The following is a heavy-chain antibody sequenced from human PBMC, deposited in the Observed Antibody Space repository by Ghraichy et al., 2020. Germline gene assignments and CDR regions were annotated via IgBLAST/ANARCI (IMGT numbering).Heavy chain of an antibody. J-gene: IGHJ6*02. CDR1: GGSISSYY. Sequence: SETLSLTCTVSGGSISSYYWSWIRQPPGKGLEWIGYIYYSGSTNYNPSLKSRVTISVDTSKNQFSLKLSSVTAADTAVYYCARDPGGYCTNGVCSDYYYGMDVWGQGTTVTVSS. D-gene: IGHD2-8*01. CDR2: IYYSGST. V-gene: IGHV4-59*01. CDR3: ARDPGGYCTNGVCSDYYYGMDV.